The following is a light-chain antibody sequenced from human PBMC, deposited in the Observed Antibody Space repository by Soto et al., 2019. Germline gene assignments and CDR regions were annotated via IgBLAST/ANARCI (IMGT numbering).Light chain of an antibody. J-gene: IGKJ5*01. CDR3: QQSSNWPPENT. V-gene: IGKV3-11*02. CDR2: DAS. Sequence: EIVLTQSPATLSLSPGERATLSCRASQSVSSYLAWYQQKPGQAPRLLIYDASNRATGIPARFSGSGSGRDFTLTISSLEPEDFAVYYCQQSSNWPPENTFGQGTRLEIK. CDR1: QSVSSY.